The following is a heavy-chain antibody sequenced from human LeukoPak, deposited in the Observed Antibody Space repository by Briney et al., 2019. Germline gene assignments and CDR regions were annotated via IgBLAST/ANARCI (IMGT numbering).Heavy chain of an antibody. J-gene: IGHJ6*02. CDR2: MNPNSGNT. D-gene: IGHD6-6*01. Sequence: GASVKVSCKASGYTFTSYDLNWVRQAPGQGLEWMGWMNPNSGNTGYAQKFQGKVTTTRNTSISAAYMELSSLRTEGTAVYYSARGLRQTAMDYYYYGLDVWGQGTTVTVSS. CDR3: ARGLRQTAMDYYYYGLDV. V-gene: IGHV1-8*01. CDR1: GYTFTSYD.